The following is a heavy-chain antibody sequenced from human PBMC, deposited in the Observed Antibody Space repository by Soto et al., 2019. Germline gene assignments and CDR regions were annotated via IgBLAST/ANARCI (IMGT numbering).Heavy chain of an antibody. J-gene: IGHJ6*02. CDR2: IYYSGST. V-gene: IGHV4-61*01. CDR1: GGSVSSGSYY. CDR3: ARGYSSCWFNYYYDGMDF. D-gene: IGHD6-19*01. Sequence: PSETLSLTCTVSGGSVSSGSYYWSWIRQPPGKGLEWIGYIYYSGSTNYNPSLKSRVTISVDTSKNQFYLKLSSVTAADTAVYYCARGYSSCWFNYYYDGMDFRGQGTTVTGSS.